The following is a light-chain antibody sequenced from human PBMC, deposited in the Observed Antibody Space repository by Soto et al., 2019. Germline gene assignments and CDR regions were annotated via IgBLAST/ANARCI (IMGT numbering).Light chain of an antibody. V-gene: IGKV1-39*01. Sequence: DIQMTQSPTSLSASVGDRVTITCRASRSVSTFLNWYQQKPGKAPKLLIYGASSLQSGVPSRFSVNGSGTDFTLTISSLQPEDFATYSCQHSYNIPLTVVGETKVDIK. J-gene: IGKJ4*01. CDR3: QHSYNIPLT. CDR2: GAS. CDR1: RSVSTF.